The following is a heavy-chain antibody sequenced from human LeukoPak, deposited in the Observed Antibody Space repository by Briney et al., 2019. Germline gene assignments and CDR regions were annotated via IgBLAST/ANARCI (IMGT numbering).Heavy chain of an antibody. CDR1: GGTFSSYA. Sequence: ASVKVSCKASGGTFSSYAISWVRQAPGQGLEWMGGIIPIFGTANYAQKFQGRVTITADKSTGTAYMELSSLRSEDTAVYYCARECGVVPAATPRCEWGQGTLVTVSS. CDR3: ARECGVVPAATPRCE. V-gene: IGHV1-69*06. D-gene: IGHD2-2*01. J-gene: IGHJ4*02. CDR2: IIPIFGTA.